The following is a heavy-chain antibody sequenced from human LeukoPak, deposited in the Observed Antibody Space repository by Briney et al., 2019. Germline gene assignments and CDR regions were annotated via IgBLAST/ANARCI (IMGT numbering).Heavy chain of an antibody. CDR3: ARERVFSDHNWFDP. J-gene: IGHJ5*02. V-gene: IGHV4-34*01. CDR2: VNRLGHT. CDR1: GASFTGYS. Sequence: SETLSLTCAVHGASFTGYSWSWVRRPPGKGLEWIGEVNRLGHTIYNPSLKSRVTISIDTSTTQFSLTLTSVTVADTAIYFCARERVFSDHNWFDPWRPGTLVTVSP. D-gene: IGHD6-25*01.